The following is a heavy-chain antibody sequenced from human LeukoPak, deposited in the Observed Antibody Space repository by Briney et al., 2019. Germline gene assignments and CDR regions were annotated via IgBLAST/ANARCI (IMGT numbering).Heavy chain of an antibody. CDR1: GFTFSDYP. J-gene: IGHJ4*02. Sequence: GRSLRLSCAASGFTFSDYPMHWVRQAPGKGLESVSAISGNGGTTYYASSVKGRFTISRDNSKNTLYLQMGSLRAEDMAVYYCATDQYHLPDYWGQGTLVTVSS. CDR3: ATDQYHLPDY. V-gene: IGHV3-64*01. CDR2: ISGNGGTT. D-gene: IGHD2-2*01.